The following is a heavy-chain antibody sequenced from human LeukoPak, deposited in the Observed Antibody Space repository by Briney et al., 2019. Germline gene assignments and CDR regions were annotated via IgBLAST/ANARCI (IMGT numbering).Heavy chain of an antibody. CDR1: GYTFTGHY. Sequence: GAAVKLCCTASGYTFTGHYMHWIRQPPGQGLEWMGWIEPNSGGTHFAQKFQGRLTISRDTSISTAYMELSRLSSDDTAIYYCARDENWGPDYWGQAILAAVSS. J-gene: IGHJ4*01. V-gene: IGHV1-2*02. D-gene: IGHD7-27*01. CDR3: ARDENWGPDY. CDR2: IEPNSGGT.